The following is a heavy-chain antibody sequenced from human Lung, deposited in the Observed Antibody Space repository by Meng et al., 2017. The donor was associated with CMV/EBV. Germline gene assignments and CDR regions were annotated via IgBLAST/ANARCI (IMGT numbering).Heavy chain of an antibody. CDR3: ARGLTTVTTHWFDP. Sequence: ESLKISCAASGFTFSSYWMSWVRQAPGKGLEWVANIKQDGSEKYYVDSVKGRFTISRDNAKNSLYLQMNSLRAEDTAVYYCARGLTTVTTHWFDPWGQGTLVTVSS. CDR1: GFTFSSYW. CDR2: IKQDGSEK. D-gene: IGHD4-17*01. V-gene: IGHV3-7*01. J-gene: IGHJ5*02.